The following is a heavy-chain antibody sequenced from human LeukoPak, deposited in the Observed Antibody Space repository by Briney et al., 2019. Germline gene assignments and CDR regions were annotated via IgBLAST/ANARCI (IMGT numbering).Heavy chain of an antibody. CDR1: GDSVSSNSAA. CDR2: TYYRSKWYS. D-gene: IGHD1-7*01. CDR3: ARGTGTFDY. V-gene: IGHV6-1*01. Sequence: SLTLSLTCAISGDSVSSNSAAWNWFRQSPSRGLEWLGRTYYRSKWYSDYAVSVKSRITINPDISQNQFSLQLNSVTPEDTAVYYCARGTGTFDYWGQGTLVTVSS. J-gene: IGHJ4*02.